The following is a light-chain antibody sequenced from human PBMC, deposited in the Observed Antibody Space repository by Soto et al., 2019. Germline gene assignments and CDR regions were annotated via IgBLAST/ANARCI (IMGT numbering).Light chain of an antibody. CDR2: ENN. Sequence: QSALTQPPSVSAAPGQKVTISCSGSSSNIGNNYVSWYQQLPGTAPKLLIYENNKRPSGIPDRFSGSKSGTSATLGITGLQTGDEADYYCGTWDSSLSALVFGGGPKVTVL. CDR1: SSNIGNNY. V-gene: IGLV1-51*02. J-gene: IGLJ3*02. CDR3: GTWDSSLSALV.